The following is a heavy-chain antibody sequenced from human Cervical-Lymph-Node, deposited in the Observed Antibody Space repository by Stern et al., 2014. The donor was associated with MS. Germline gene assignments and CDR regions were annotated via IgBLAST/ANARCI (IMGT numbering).Heavy chain of an antibody. V-gene: IGHV3-48*02. CDR1: GFTLSSYS. CDR2: ITSGSSTI. CDR3: ARSTRSFGGGSPDY. D-gene: IGHD3-16*01. Sequence: EVQLVESGGGLVQPGGSLRLSCAASGFTLSSYSMNWVRQGPGKGLEWLSYITSGSSTIYYAESVKGRFTISRDNAKNSLYLQMNSLRDEDTAMYYCARSTRSFGGGSPDYWGQGTLVTVSS. J-gene: IGHJ4*02.